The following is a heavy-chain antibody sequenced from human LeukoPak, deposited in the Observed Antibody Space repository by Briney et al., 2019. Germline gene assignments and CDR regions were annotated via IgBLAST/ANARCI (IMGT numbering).Heavy chain of an antibody. CDR2: ISYDGSDK. Sequence: GGSLRLSCAASGFTFSTYGMHWVRQAPGKGLEWVAVISYDGSDKYYADSGKGRFTISRDNSKNTLYLQMNSLRTEDTAVYYCARDIVATIGSTEQIKFDYWGQGTLVTVSS. D-gene: IGHD5-12*01. CDR3: ARDIVATIGSTEQIKFDY. CDR1: GFTFSTYG. J-gene: IGHJ4*02. V-gene: IGHV3-30*03.